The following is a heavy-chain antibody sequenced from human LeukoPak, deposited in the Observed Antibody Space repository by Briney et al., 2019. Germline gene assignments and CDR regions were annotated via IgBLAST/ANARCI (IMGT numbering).Heavy chain of an antibody. Sequence: GGSLRLSCAASRFTFSRHWMVWLRRAPGKGLEWVANIKQDASQYYVDSVRGRFIISRDNAKNSLSLQMNSLRLEDTAVHYCARGPDFGDRLDYFDYWGQGTLVTVSS. J-gene: IGHJ4*02. CDR3: ARGPDFGDRLDYFDY. D-gene: IGHD4-17*01. CDR2: IKQDASQ. V-gene: IGHV3-7*01. CDR1: RFTFSRHW.